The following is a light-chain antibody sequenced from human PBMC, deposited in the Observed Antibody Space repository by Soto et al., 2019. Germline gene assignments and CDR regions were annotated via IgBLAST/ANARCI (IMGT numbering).Light chain of an antibody. CDR1: QSVSNY. Sequence: IVLTQSPATLSLSPGERATLSCRASQSVSNYLAWYQQKPGQAPRLLIYDASNRAPGIPARVSGSGSGADFSLTISSLEPEDFAVYYCQQRKSRLTFGGGTNVEIK. V-gene: IGKV3-11*01. J-gene: IGKJ4*01. CDR2: DAS. CDR3: QQRKSRLT.